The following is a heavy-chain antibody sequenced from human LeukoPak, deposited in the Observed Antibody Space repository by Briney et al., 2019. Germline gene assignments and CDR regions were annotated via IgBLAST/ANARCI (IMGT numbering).Heavy chain of an antibody. CDR2: ISAYNGNT. CDR3: ATAPMDTAMVHNDFDY. D-gene: IGHD5-18*01. J-gene: IGHJ4*02. CDR1: GYTFTRYG. V-gene: IGHV1-18*01. Sequence: GASVKVSCKASGYTFTRYGISWVRQAPGQGLEWMGWISAYNGNTNYAQKLQGRVTMTTDTSTSTAYMELRSLRSDDTAVYYCATAPMDTAMVHNDFDYWGQGTLVTVSS.